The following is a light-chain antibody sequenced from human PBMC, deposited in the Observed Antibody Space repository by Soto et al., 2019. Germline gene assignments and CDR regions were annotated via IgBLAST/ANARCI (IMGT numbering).Light chain of an antibody. V-gene: IGKV3D-20*02. CDR1: QSVSSSY. CDR2: DAS. Sequence: IVLKKSVVTLSLYKEERATLSCRASQSVSSSYLAWYQQKPGQAPRLLIYDASNRATGIPARFSGSGSGTEFTLTISSLQPEDFATYFCQQSYRNPITFGEGTRLEI. CDR3: QQSYRNPIT. J-gene: IGKJ5*01.